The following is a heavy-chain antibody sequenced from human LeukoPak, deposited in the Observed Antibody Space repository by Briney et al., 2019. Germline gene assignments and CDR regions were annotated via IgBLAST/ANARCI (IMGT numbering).Heavy chain of an antibody. D-gene: IGHD2-2*01. J-gene: IGHJ4*02. V-gene: IGHV3-7*03. CDR1: GFTFSSYW. CDR3: VSRRCSISACYAASLNCFDY. CDR2: IKQEGSEK. Sequence: GGSLRLSCAASGFTFSSYWLTWVRPAPGKGLAWVANIKQEGSEKNNVETVKGRFTLSRDNTKNSLYLQMNSLRDEDTAVYHCVSRRCSISACYAASLNCFDYWGQGTRVTVSS.